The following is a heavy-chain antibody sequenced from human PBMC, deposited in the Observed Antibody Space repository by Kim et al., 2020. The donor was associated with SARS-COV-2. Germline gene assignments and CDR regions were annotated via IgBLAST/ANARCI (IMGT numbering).Heavy chain of an antibody. V-gene: IGHV3-74*01. CDR2: DGTTT. Sequence: DGTTTYYPDSVKGRFAISSDNSKNTLYLQMNSLRTEDTAVYYCFRGGVDFWGQGTLVTVSS. J-gene: IGHJ4*02. D-gene: IGHD3-10*01. CDR3: FRGGVDF.